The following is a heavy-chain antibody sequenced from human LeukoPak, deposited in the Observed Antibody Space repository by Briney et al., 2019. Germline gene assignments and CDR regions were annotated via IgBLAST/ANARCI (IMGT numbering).Heavy chain of an antibody. V-gene: IGHV1-69*05. D-gene: IGHD3-22*01. CDR1: GGTFSSYA. CDR3: ARGYYYDSSGFYFDY. J-gene: IGHJ4*02. Sequence: SVKVSCKASGGTFSSYAISWVRQAPGQGLEWMGRIIPIFGTANYAQKFQGRVTITTDESTSTAYMELSSLRSEGTAVYYCARGYYYDSSGFYFDYWGQGTLVTVSS. CDR2: IIPIFGTA.